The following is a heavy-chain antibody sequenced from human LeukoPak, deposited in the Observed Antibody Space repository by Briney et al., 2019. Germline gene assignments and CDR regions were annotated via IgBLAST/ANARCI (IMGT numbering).Heavy chain of an antibody. V-gene: IGHV5-10-1*01. D-gene: IGHD3-22*01. CDR2: IDPSDSYT. CDR3: ASHYYDSSGVPSLDAFDI. J-gene: IGHJ3*02. CDR1: GYTFTGYW. Sequence: GESLKISCKPSGYTFTGYWINWVRQMPGKGLEWMGRIDPSDSYTNYSPSFQGHVTISVDKSITTAYLQWSSLKASDIAMYYCASHYYDSSGVPSLDAFDIWGQGTMVTVSS.